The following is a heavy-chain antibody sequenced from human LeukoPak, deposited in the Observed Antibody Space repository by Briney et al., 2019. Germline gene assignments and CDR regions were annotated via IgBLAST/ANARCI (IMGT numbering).Heavy chain of an antibody. CDR2: ISMNVQTT. J-gene: IGHJ4*02. Sequence: GGSLRLSCSASGFTFTSHVMHWVRQAPGKGLQYVSGISMNVQTTYYAGSVKGRFTISRDSSKNTVYLQMDSLTAEDTAVYYCVREGLERRTNFDYWGQGTLVSVSS. CDR1: GFTFTSHV. V-gene: IGHV3-64D*06. D-gene: IGHD1-1*01. CDR3: VREGLERRTNFDY.